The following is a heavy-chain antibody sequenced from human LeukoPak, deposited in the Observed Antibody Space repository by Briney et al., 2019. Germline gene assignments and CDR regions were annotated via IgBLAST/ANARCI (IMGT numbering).Heavy chain of an antibody. D-gene: IGHD2-15*01. CDR2: INFGDSKT. Sequence: GESLKISCKASGHSFTNHWIGWVRQMPGIGLEWVGIINFGDSKTLYSPSFQGQVTISADKSINTAYLQWSSLKASDTAMYYCARQEYCSGGSCYTWFDSWGQGTLVTVSS. CDR3: ARQEYCSGGSCYTWFDS. J-gene: IGHJ5*01. CDR1: GHSFTNHW. V-gene: IGHV5-51*01.